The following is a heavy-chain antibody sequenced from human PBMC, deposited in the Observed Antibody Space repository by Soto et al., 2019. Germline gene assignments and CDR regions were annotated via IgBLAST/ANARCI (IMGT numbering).Heavy chain of an antibody. CDR2: ISSSGSTI. Sequence: QVQLVESGGGLVKPGGSLRLSCAASGFTFSDYYMSWIRQAPGKGLEWVSYISSSGSTIYYADSVKGRFTISRDNAKNSLYLQMNSRRAEDTAVYYCARARPGTTEYSSGWYLDYWGQGTLVTVSS. D-gene: IGHD6-19*01. J-gene: IGHJ4*02. CDR1: GFTFSDYY. CDR3: ARARPGTTEYSSGWYLDY. V-gene: IGHV3-11*01.